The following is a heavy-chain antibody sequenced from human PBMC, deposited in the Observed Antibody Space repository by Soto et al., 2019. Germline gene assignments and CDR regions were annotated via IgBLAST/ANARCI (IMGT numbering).Heavy chain of an antibody. V-gene: IGHV3-23*01. CDR1: GFTFSSYA. CDR3: AKVCYDFWSGYYTPPPYYGLDV. J-gene: IGHJ6*02. D-gene: IGHD3-3*01. Sequence: LRLSCAASGFTFSSYAMSWVRQAPGKGLEWVSAISGSGGSTYYADSVKGRFTISRDNSKNTLYLQMNSLRAEDTAVYYCAKVCYDFWSGYYTPPPYYGLDVWGQGTTVTVSS. CDR2: ISGSGGST.